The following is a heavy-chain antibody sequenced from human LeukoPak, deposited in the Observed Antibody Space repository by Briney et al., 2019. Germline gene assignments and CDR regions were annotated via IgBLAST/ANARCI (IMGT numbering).Heavy chain of an antibody. Sequence: PGGSLGLSCAASGFTFSSFAMSWVRQAPGKGLEWVSAISGSGGSTYYADSVKGRFTISRDNSKNTLYLQMNSLRAEDTAVYYCAKDGGDSSGYYYLFFDYWGQGTLVTVSS. CDR1: GFTFSSFA. V-gene: IGHV3-23*01. J-gene: IGHJ4*02. D-gene: IGHD3-22*01. CDR3: AKDGGDSSGYYYLFFDY. CDR2: ISGSGGST.